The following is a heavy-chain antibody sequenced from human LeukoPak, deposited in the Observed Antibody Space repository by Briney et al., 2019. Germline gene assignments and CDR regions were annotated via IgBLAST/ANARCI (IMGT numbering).Heavy chain of an antibody. Sequence: ASVKVSCKASGYTLTCYYMHWVRQAPGQGLEWMGWINPNSGGTNYAQKFQGRVTMTRDTSISTAYMELSRLGSDDTAVYYCARDGVSGYLADYWGQGTLVTVSS. V-gene: IGHV1-2*02. D-gene: IGHD3-3*01. CDR3: ARDGVSGYLADY. CDR2: INPNSGGT. J-gene: IGHJ4*02. CDR1: GYTLTCYY.